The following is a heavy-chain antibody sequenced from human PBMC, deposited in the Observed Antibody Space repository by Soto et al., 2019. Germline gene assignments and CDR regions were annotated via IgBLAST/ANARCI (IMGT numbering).Heavy chain of an antibody. V-gene: IGHV3-74*01. CDR3: VRGLSNTLITWFDS. D-gene: IGHD2-8*01. CDR2: IKSDGSST. Sequence: GGSLRLSCAVSGFTFSSYWMHWVRQAPGKGPVWVSRIKSDGSSTTYADSVTGRFTISRDNAKNTLYLQMNSLRAEDTAVYYCVRGLSNTLITWFDSGGRETVVTVSS. J-gene: IGHJ5*01. CDR1: GFTFSSYW.